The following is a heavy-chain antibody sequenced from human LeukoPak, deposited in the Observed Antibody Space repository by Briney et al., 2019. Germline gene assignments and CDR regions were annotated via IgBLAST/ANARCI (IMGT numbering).Heavy chain of an antibody. J-gene: IGHJ4*02. Sequence: PGGALGLSFAASGFAFSSYGMHWVRPAPGKGLGWVAFIKFDGSNKNYSKSVKGRFSISRDNSKNTLYQQMNSLRTEHTAVYYCARDRRNSYYDDGGGLDYWGQGILVTVSS. CDR3: ARDRRNSYYDDGGGLDY. V-gene: IGHV3-30*02. D-gene: IGHD3-22*01. CDR2: IKFDGSNK. CDR1: GFAFSSYG.